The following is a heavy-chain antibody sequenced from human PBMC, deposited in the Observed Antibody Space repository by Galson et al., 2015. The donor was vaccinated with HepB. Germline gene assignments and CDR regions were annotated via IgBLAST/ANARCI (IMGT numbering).Heavy chain of an antibody. CDR3: ARDPNSGYDVFDY. J-gene: IGHJ4*02. D-gene: IGHD5-12*01. CDR1: GFTFRSYW. Sequence: SLRLSCAASGFTFRSYWMSWVRQAPGRGLEWVARMNQDGSEKYYVDSVKGRFTISRDNAKSSLFLQMNSLRGEDTAVYYCARDPNSGYDVFDYWGQGARVTVSS. CDR2: MNQDGSEK. V-gene: IGHV3-7*03.